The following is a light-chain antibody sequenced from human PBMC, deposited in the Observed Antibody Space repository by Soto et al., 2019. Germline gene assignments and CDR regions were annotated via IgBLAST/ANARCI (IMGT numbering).Light chain of an antibody. Sequence: QSALTQPASVSGSPGQSITISCTGTSSDVGAYNYVSWYQHHPGKAPKLMIYEVTKRPSGVSNRFSGSKSGNTASLTISGLQAEDEADYYCNSYTTNSNRVFGTGTKVIVL. CDR2: EVT. J-gene: IGLJ1*01. CDR1: SSDVGAYNY. CDR3: NSYTTNSNRV. V-gene: IGLV2-14*01.